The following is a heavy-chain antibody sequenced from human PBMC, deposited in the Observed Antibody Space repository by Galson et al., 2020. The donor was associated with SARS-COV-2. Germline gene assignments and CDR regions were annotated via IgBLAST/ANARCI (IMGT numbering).Heavy chain of an antibody. CDR2: IYPGDSDT. J-gene: IGHJ6*03. V-gene: IGHV5-51*01. CDR3: ATTYCGGDCYPYYYYYMDV. CDR1: GYSFTSYW. D-gene: IGHD2-21*01. Sequence: GESLKISCKGSGYSFTSYWIGWVRQMPGKGLEWMGIIYPGDSDTRYSTSFQGQVTISADKSISTAYLQWSSLKASDTAMYYCATTYCGGDCYPYYYYYMDVWGKGTTVTVSS.